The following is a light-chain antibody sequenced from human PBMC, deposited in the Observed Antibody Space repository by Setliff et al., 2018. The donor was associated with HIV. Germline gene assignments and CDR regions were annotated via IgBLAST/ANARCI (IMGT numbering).Light chain of an antibody. J-gene: IGLJ1*01. V-gene: IGLV2-23*02. CDR1: SSDVGSYNL. Sequence: QSALTQPASVSGSPGQSITISCTGTSSDVGSYNLVSWYLQHPGKAPKLMIYEVNKRPSGVSNRFSGSKSGNTAYLTISGLQAEDEADYYCCSYAGSDVFGTGTKGTV. CDR3: CSYAGSDV. CDR2: EVN.